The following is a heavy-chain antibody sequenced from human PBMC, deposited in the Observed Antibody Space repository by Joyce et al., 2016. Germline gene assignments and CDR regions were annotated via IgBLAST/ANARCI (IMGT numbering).Heavy chain of an antibody. V-gene: IGHV4-38-2*02. CDR3: ARDPQNFGF. Sequence: VQLQESGPGLVKPSETLSLTCDVSGDSISSGYFYGWVRQAPGKGLEWIANIYHNVKTYYNASLKSRVTISVDTSKNQLSLKLSSVTAADTAVYYCARDPQNFGFWGQGTLVIVSS. CDR1: GDSISSGYF. CDR2: IYHNVKT. D-gene: IGHD2/OR15-2a*01. J-gene: IGHJ4*02.